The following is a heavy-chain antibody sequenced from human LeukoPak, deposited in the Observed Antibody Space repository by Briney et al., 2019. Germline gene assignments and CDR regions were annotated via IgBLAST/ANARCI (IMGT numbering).Heavy chain of an antibody. J-gene: IGHJ3*02. D-gene: IGHD2-15*01. CDR3: AIGRNSLLTGAFDI. CDR1: GFTFDDYA. Sequence: GRSLRLSCAASGFTFDDYAMHWLRQAPGKGLEWVSGTSWNSGSIGYADSVKGRFTISRDNAKDYLYLQMQRLGAEDMAFCSCAIGRNSLLTGAFDIWGQGTMVTVSS. V-gene: IGHV3-9*03. CDR2: TSWNSGSI.